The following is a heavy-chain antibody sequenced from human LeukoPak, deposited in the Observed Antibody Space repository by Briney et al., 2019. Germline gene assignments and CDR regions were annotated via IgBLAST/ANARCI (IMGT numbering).Heavy chain of an antibody. CDR2: IYYSGST. CDR1: GGSISSGSYY. V-gene: IGHV4-61*01. D-gene: IGHD4-17*01. Sequence: TSETLSLTCTVSGGSISSGSYYWSWIRQPPGKGLEWIGYIYYSGSTNYNPSLKSRVTISVDTSKNQFSLKLNSVTAADTAVYYCARGLEVGDYGDYVPLFDYWGQGTLVTVSS. J-gene: IGHJ4*02. CDR3: ARGLEVGDYGDYVPLFDY.